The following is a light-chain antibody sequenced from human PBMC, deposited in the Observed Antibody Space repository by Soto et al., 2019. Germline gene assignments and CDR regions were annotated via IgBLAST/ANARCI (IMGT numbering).Light chain of an antibody. CDR2: DAS. J-gene: IGKJ2*01. CDR3: QQRSNWVYT. Sequence: EIVLTQSPATLFLSPGERATLSCRASQSVSGSLAWYQQKPGQAPRLLIYDASNRATGIPARFSGSGSGTDVTLPISSLEPEDFALYYCQQRSNWVYTFGQGTKLEIE. CDR1: QSVSGS. V-gene: IGKV3-11*01.